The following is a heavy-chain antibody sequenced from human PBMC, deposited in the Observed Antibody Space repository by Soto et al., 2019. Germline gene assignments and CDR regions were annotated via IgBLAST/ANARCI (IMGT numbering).Heavy chain of an antibody. CDR2: ISDDGSNK. CDR3: ARAGPGIVVSAY. Sequence: QVQLVESGGGVVQPGRSLRLSCAASGFTFSSYAMHWVRQAPGKGLEWVAVISDDGSNKYYADSVKGRFTISRDNSKNTLYLQMNSLRAEDTAVYYCARAGPGIVVSAYWGQGTLVTVSS. J-gene: IGHJ4*02. CDR1: GFTFSSYA. V-gene: IGHV3-30-3*01. D-gene: IGHD3-22*01.